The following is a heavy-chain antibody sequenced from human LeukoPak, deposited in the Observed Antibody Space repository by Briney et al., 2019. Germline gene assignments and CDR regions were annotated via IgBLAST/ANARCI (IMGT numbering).Heavy chain of an antibody. D-gene: IGHD6-13*01. CDR2: IYYSGST. Sequence: SQTLTLTCTVSGGCSKSGAYYWRWIRQPPGKGLEWIGYIYYSGSTYYNPSLKSRVTISVDTSKNQFSLKLSSVTAADTAVYYCASRYSSSWYYFDYWGQGTLVTVSS. V-gene: IGHV4-30-4*01. J-gene: IGHJ4*02. CDR3: ASRYSSSWYYFDY. CDR1: GGCSKSGAYY.